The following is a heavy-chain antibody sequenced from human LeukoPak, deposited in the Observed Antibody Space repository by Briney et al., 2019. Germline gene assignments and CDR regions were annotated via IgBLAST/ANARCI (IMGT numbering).Heavy chain of an antibody. V-gene: IGHV3-20*01. CDR1: EFTFDYYC. CDR2: INWNGYSI. Sequence: GGSLRLSCAASEFTFDYYCMSWVRQAPGKGLEWVAGINWNGYSIGYADSVKGRFTISRDNGKNFLYLQMNSLKAEDTAFYHCARVDYASGYFDLWGRGTLVTVSS. J-gene: IGHJ2*01. D-gene: IGHD3-16*01. CDR3: ARVDYASGYFDL.